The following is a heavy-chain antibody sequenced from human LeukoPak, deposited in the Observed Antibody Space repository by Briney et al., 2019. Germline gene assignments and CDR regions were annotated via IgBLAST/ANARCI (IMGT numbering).Heavy chain of an antibody. D-gene: IGHD1-26*01. Sequence: PSETLSLTCTVSGGSISSYYWSWIRQPPGKGLEWIGYMYYSGTINYNPSLKSRVTISVDTSKSQFSLKLSSVTAADTAVYYCARAGTFFEYWGQGTLVTVSS. CDR3: ARAGTFFEY. CDR1: GGSISSYY. CDR2: MYYSGTI. V-gene: IGHV4-59*01. J-gene: IGHJ4*02.